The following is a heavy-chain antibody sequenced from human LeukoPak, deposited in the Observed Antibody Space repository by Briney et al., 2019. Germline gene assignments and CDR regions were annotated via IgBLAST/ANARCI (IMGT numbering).Heavy chain of an antibody. CDR1: GYTLTELS. CDR3: ATGAAVAAGPFYGMDV. V-gene: IGHV1-24*01. J-gene: IGHJ6*02. Sequence: ASVKVSCKVSGYTLTELSMHWVRQAPGKGLEWMGGFDPEDGETIYAQKFQGRVTTTEDTSTDTAYMELSSLRSEDTAVYYCATGAAVAAGPFYGMDVWGQGTTVTVSS. CDR2: FDPEDGET. D-gene: IGHD6-19*01.